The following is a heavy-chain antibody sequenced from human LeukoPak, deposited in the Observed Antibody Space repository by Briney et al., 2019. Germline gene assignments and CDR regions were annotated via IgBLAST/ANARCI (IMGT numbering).Heavy chain of an antibody. CDR2: INHSGST. D-gene: IGHD3-9*01. J-gene: IGHJ4*02. CDR1: GGSFSGYY. V-gene: IGHV4-34*01. Sequence: SETLSLTCAVYGGSFSGYYWSWIRQPPGKGLEWIGEINHSGSTNYNPSLKSRVTISVDTSKNQFSLKLSSVTAADTAVYYCARSPLRYFDWLLSEGPFDYWGQGTLVTVSS. CDR3: ARSPLRYFDWLLSEGPFDY.